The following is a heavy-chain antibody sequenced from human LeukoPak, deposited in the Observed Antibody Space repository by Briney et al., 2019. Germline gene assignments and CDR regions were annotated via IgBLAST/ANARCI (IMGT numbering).Heavy chain of an antibody. V-gene: IGHV5-51*01. D-gene: IGHD3-22*01. Sequence: PGESLQISCKGSGYSFTNYWIGWVRQLPGKGLEWMGIIYPGDSNTKYSPSFQGQVTISADKSINTAYLQWSSLKASDTAMYYCARRGYYSYDAFDIWGQGTMVTVSS. J-gene: IGHJ3*02. CDR3: ARRGYYSYDAFDI. CDR1: GYSFTNYW. CDR2: IYPGDSNT.